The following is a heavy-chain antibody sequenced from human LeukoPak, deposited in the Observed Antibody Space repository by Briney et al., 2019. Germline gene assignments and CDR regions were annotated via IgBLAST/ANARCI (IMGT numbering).Heavy chain of an antibody. Sequence: GGSLRLSCAASGFIFSRHATHWVRQAPGKGLEWVAVISYDGSKKYYADSVKGRFTISRDNSKNTLYLQMNSLRAEDTAVYYCAREGVGITMIVVVITTGGFDYWGQGTLVTVSS. CDR3: AREGVGITMIVVVITTGGFDY. CDR2: ISYDGSKK. J-gene: IGHJ4*02. D-gene: IGHD3-22*01. V-gene: IGHV3-30*04. CDR1: GFIFSRHA.